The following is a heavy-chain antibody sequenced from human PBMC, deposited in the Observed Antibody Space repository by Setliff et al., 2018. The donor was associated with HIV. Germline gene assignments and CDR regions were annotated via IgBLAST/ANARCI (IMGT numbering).Heavy chain of an antibody. CDR1: GGSVIKDNFY. CDR2: LYDTGRT. CDR3: VNSGYDGDYYYYYMDV. J-gene: IGHJ6*03. V-gene: IGHV4-39*01. D-gene: IGHD5-12*01. Sequence: PSETLSLTCSVSGGSVIKDNFYWGWIRQAPAKGLEWIGTLYDTGRTYYNPPLKSRVSIFVDTTKNEFSLNLRSVTAAGTAVYFCVNSGYDGDYYYYYMDVWGKGTTVTVSS.